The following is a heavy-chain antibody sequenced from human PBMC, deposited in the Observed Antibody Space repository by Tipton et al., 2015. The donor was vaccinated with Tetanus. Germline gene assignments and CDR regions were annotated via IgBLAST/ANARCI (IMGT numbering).Heavy chain of an antibody. V-gene: IGHV1-2*02. J-gene: IGHJ3*02. CDR1: GYTFSGFY. CDR3: ARPIGHIDAFDI. Sequence: QSGPEVKKPGASVKVSCKPSGYTFSGFYMHWVRQAPGQGLEWMGWINPNSGGTNYAQKFQGRVTMTRDTSINTAYMELSSLTSDDTAVYYCARPIGHIDAFDIWGQGTMVTVSS. CDR2: INPNSGGT. D-gene: IGHD2-21*01.